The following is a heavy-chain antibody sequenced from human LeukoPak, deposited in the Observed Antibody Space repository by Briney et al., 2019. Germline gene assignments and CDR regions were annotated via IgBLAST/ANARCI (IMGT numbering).Heavy chain of an antibody. V-gene: IGHV1-69*05. CDR1: GGTFSSYA. CDR3: AYFSGILEYYYDSSGHRPYYYYYMDV. CDR2: IIPIFGTA. J-gene: IGHJ6*03. D-gene: IGHD3-22*01. Sequence: SVKVSCKASGGTFSSYAISWVRQAPGQGLEWMGGIIPIFGTANYAQKFQGRVTITTDESTSTAYMELSSLRSEDTAVYYCAYFSGILEYYYDSSGHRPYYYYYMDVWGKGTTVTVSS.